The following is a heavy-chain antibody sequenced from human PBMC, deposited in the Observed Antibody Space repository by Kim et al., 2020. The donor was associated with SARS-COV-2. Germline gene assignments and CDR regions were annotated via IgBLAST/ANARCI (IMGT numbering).Heavy chain of an antibody. CDR1: GGSISSGTYY. CDR2: IHSSGST. CDR3: ARGIAVGLAPHGGWFDP. J-gene: IGHJ5*02. V-gene: IGHV4-61*02. Sequence: SETLSLTCTVSGGSISSGTYYWSWIRQPAGKGLEWIGRIHSSGSTNYNPSLNSRLTISVDTSKNQFSLKLSSVTAADTAVYYCARGIAVGLAPHGGWFDPWGQGTLVTVSS. D-gene: IGHD6-13*01.